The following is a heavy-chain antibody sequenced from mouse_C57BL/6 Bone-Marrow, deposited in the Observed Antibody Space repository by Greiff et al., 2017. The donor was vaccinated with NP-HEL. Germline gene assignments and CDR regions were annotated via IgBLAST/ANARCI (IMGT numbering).Heavy chain of an antibody. CDR2: IYPRSGNT. Sequence: VQLQQSGAELARPGASVKLSCKASGYTFTSYGISWVKQRTGQGLEWIGEIYPRSGNTYYNEKFKGKATLTADKSSSTAYVELRSLTSEDSAVYFCAISYYSNYVTQYYYAMGYWGQGTSVPVSS. V-gene: IGHV1-81*01. J-gene: IGHJ4*01. CDR1: GYTFTSYG. CDR3: AISYYSNYVTQYYYAMGY. D-gene: IGHD2-5*01.